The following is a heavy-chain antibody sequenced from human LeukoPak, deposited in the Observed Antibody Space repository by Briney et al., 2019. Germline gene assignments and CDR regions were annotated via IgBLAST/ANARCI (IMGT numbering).Heavy chain of an antibody. CDR1: GFTFSNYV. D-gene: IGHD7-27*01. V-gene: IGHV3-23*01. Sequence: GGSLRLSCAASGFTFSNYVMIWVRQAPGKGLEWVSIIGTSGGDIHYADSVKGRFSISRDNSKNTLSLQMNSLRVGDTAVYYCARDPNWGSGYWGQGTLVTVSS. CDR2: IGTSGGDI. CDR3: ARDPNWGSGY. J-gene: IGHJ4*02.